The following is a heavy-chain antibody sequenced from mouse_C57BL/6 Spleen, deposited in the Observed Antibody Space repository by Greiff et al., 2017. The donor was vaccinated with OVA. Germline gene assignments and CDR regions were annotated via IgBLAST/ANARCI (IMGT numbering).Heavy chain of an antibody. V-gene: IGHV1-82*01. CDR1: GYAFSSSW. Sequence: QVQLKESGPELVKPGASVKISCKASGYAFSSSWMNWVKQRPGKGLEWIGRIYPGDGDTNYNGKFKGKATLTADKSSSTAYMQLSSLTSEDSAVYFCAREDYYYGSSHYAMDYWGQGTSVTVSS. CDR2: IYPGDGDT. D-gene: IGHD1-1*01. J-gene: IGHJ4*01. CDR3: AREDYYYGSSHYAMDY.